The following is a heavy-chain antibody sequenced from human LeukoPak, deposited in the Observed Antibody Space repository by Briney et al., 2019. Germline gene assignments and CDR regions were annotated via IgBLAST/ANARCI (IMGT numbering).Heavy chain of an antibody. CDR3: ARSIVGATPFDP. CDR1: GFTFSSYA. D-gene: IGHD1-26*01. CDR2: ISGSGGST. V-gene: IGHV3-23*01. J-gene: IGHJ5*02. Sequence: GGSLRLSCAASGFTFSSYAMSWVRQAPGKGLEWASAISGSGGSTYYADSVKGRFTISRDNSKNTLYLQMNSLRAEDTAVYYCARSIVGATPFDPWGQGTLVTVSS.